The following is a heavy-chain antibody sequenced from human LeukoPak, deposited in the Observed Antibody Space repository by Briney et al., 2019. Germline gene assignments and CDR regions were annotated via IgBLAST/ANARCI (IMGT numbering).Heavy chain of an antibody. J-gene: IGHJ3*02. CDR3: ARVEGFKPVAGPDAFDI. Sequence: SETLSLTCTVSGGSISSYYWSWIRQPAGKGLEWIGRIYTGGSTNYNPSLKSRVTISVDTSKNQFSLKLSSVTAADTAVYYCARVEGFKPVAGPDAFDIWGQGTMVTVSS. CDR1: GGSISSYY. V-gene: IGHV4-4*07. CDR2: IYTGGST. D-gene: IGHD6-19*01.